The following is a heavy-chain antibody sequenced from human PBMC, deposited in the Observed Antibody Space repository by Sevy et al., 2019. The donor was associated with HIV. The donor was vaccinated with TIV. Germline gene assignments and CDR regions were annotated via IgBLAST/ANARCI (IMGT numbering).Heavy chain of an antibody. Sequence: GGSLRRSCAASGFIFSQYGMHWVRQAPGKGLEWVAVIWSRGNEKFYADSVKGRFSISRDNSNNTLNLEMTSLRAEDTAVYYCAKDYDSYYYYYMDVWGRGTTVTVSS. J-gene: IGHJ6*03. V-gene: IGHV3-33*06. CDR2: IWSRGNEK. D-gene: IGHD3-16*01. CDR3: AKDYDSYYYYYMDV. CDR1: GFIFSQYG.